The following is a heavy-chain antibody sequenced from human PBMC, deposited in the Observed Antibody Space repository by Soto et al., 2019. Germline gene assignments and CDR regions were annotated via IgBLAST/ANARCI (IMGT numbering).Heavy chain of an antibody. CDR2: IYYSGST. Sequence: SETLSLTCTVSGGSISSSSYYWGWIRQPPGKGLEWIGSIYYSGSTYYNPSLKSRVTISVDTSKNQFSLKLSSVTAADKAVYYCAWYDVGDSSLFDYWGQGTLVTVSS. V-gene: IGHV4-39*01. J-gene: IGHJ4*02. CDR1: GGSISSSSYY. CDR3: AWYDVGDSSLFDY. D-gene: IGHD3-22*01.